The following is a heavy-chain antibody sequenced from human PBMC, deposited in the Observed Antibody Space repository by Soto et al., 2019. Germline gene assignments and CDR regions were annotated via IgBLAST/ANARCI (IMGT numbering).Heavy chain of an antibody. J-gene: IGHJ4*02. V-gene: IGHV1-69*13. D-gene: IGHD3-22*01. CDR1: GGTFSSYA. CDR2: IIPIFGTA. Sequence: SVKVSCKASGGTFSSYAISWVRQAPGQGLEWMGGIIPIFGTANYAQKFQGRVTITADESTSTAYMELSSLRSEDTAVYYCARHWTGYDSSGYFPSGHFDYWGQGTLVTVSS. CDR3: ARHWTGYDSSGYFPSGHFDY.